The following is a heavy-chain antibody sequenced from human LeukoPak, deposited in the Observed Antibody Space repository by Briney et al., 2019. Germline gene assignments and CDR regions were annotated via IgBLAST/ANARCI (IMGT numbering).Heavy chain of an antibody. D-gene: IGHD2-2*01. Sequence: PSETLSLTCTVSGGSISGYNWNWIRQPAGKGLEWIGRISTGGNTAYNPSLKSRITLSLDTTKNQLFLNLTSVTAADTAMYYCARSLVGSTYFDYWGQGTLVTVSS. CDR1: GGSISGYN. V-gene: IGHV4-4*07. J-gene: IGHJ4*02. CDR2: ISTGGNT. CDR3: ARSLVGSTYFDY.